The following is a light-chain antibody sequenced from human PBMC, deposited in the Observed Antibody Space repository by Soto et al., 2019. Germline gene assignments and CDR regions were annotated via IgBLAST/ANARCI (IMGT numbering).Light chain of an antibody. Sequence: QSALTQPASVSGSPGQSITISCSGTSTDVGAYNYVSWYQHHPGKTPKLMIYEVSNRPSGISDRFSGSKSGNTASLTISGLQAEDEADYYCNSYPFNNLVVFGAGTKVTVL. CDR2: EVS. J-gene: IGLJ3*02. V-gene: IGLV2-14*01. CDR1: STDVGAYNY. CDR3: NSYPFNNLVV.